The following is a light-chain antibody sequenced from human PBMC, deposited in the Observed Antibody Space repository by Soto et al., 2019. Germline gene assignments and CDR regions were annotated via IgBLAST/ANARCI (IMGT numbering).Light chain of an antibody. V-gene: IGLV1-47*01. CDR2: KNN. Sequence: QTVVTQPPSASGTPGQRVTLTCSGSSSNIGSHNIYWYQQLPGTAPQLLIYKNNQRPSGGPDRFPGSKSGTSASLAISGLRSEDEADYYCAVWDDSLSGRVFGGGTKLTVL. J-gene: IGLJ2*01. CDR3: AVWDDSLSGRV. CDR1: SSNIGSHN.